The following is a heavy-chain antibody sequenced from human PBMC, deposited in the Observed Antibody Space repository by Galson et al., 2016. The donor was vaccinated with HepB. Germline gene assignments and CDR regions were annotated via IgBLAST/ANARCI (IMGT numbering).Heavy chain of an antibody. V-gene: IGHV5-51*01. CDR1: GYIFTTNY. Sequence: QSGAEVKKAGESLQIPCKGSGYIFTTNYIAWVRQMPGKGLEWMGIIWPSASETRYSPSFQGQVTFSADKSINTAYLQWSSLKASDTAMYYCSRLSNDGYNFFDSWGQGTLVTVSS. CDR3: SRLSNDGYNFFDS. J-gene: IGHJ4*02. CDR2: IWPSASET. D-gene: IGHD5-24*01.